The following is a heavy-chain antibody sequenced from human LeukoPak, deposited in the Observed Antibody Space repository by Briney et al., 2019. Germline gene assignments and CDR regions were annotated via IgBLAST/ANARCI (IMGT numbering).Heavy chain of an antibody. Sequence: PGGSLRLSCVASGFTFTNAWMSWVRQAPGKGLEWVGRIKSKTESGTTDYAAPVKGRFTISRDESKTTLYLQMNSLKTEDTAVYYCTTDGPHSDGGYYYYYMDVWGKGTTVTVSS. D-gene: IGHD3/OR15-3a*01. CDR1: GFTFTNAW. V-gene: IGHV3-15*01. CDR3: TTDGPHSDGGYYYYYMDV. CDR2: IKSKTESGTT. J-gene: IGHJ6*03.